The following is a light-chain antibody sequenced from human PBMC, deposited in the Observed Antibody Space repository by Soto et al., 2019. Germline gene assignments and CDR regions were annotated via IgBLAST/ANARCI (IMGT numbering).Light chain of an antibody. J-gene: IGLJ2*01. Sequence: QSVLTQPPSVSGAPGQGVTISCTGSNSNIGAGYDVHWYQQLPGTAPKLLMYAYSNRPSGVPDRISGSSSATSASLAITGLQAEDEADYYCFLSYSGARPVVFGGGTKLTVL. CDR3: FLSYSGARPVV. V-gene: IGLV1-40*01. CDR2: AYS. CDR1: NSNIGAGYD.